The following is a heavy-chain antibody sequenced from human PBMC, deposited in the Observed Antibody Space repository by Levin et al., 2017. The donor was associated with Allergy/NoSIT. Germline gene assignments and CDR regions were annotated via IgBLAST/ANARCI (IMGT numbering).Heavy chain of an antibody. V-gene: IGHV3-23*01. J-gene: IGHJ4*02. D-gene: IGHD3-10*01. Sequence: GGSLRLSCAASGFTFSSYAMSWVRQAPEKGLEWVSGISGSGGSTYYANSVKGRFTISRDNSKNTLHLQMNSLRAEDTAVYNCVKGGPGGEFGELAFDHWGQGILVTVSS. CDR2: ISGSGGST. CDR1: GFTFSSYA. CDR3: VKGGPGGEFGELAFDH.